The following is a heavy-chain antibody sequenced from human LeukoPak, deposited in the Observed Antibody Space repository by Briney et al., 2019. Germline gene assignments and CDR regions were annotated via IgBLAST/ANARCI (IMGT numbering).Heavy chain of an antibody. CDR1: GYTFKNYD. V-gene: IGHV1-8*02. CDR3: ARATPGGLHGYSFDY. Sequence: ASVKVSCKASGYTFKNYDINWVRQATGQGLEWMGWMNPNSGNTGFAQKFQVRVSMTRDTSINTAYMELTSLRSGDTAVYYCARATPGGLHGYSFDYWGQGTVVTVYS. J-gene: IGHJ4*02. D-gene: IGHD5-24*01. CDR2: MNPNSGNT.